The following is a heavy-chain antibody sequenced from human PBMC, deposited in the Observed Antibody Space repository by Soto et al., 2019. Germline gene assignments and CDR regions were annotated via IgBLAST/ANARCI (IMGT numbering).Heavy chain of an antibody. CDR2: IYYSGLS. V-gene: IGHV4-39*01. CDR1: GGSISSTNHY. Sequence: SATRSLTWTVSGGSISSTNHYRGWIRQPPGKGLEWIGDIYYSGLSRYNPSLKSRLTISVDTSKNQFSLELRSVTAADTAVYYCARHGYYYDSTGYYYFIWGHGTLVTVSS. D-gene: IGHD3-22*01. CDR3: ARHGYYYDSTGYYYFI. J-gene: IGHJ4*01.